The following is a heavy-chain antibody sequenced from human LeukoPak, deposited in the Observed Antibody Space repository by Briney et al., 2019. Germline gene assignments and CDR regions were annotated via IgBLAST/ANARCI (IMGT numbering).Heavy chain of an antibody. V-gene: IGHV1-18*01. J-gene: IGHJ6*03. D-gene: IGHD3-10*01. Sequence: ASVKVSCKASGYTFTNYAVSWVRQAPGQGLEWMGWISGYNGNTNYAQKLQGRVTMTTDTSTSTAYMELRSLRSDDTAVYYCARTIIDSYPYYMDVWGKGTTVTVSS. CDR1: GYTFTNYA. CDR2: ISGYNGNT. CDR3: ARTIIDSYPYYMDV.